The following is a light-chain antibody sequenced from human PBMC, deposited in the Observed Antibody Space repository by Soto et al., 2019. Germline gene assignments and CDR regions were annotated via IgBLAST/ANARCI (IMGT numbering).Light chain of an antibody. CDR3: QQYGISPIT. J-gene: IGKJ5*01. V-gene: IGKV3-20*01. CDR2: GAS. Sequence: VRTQYPATLSVSPGERATLSCRASQSVISTYLAWYQQKPGQAPRLLIYGASSRATGIPDRFSGSGSGTDFTLTISRLEPEDFAVYYCQQYGISPITFGQGRRLEIK. CDR1: QSVISTY.